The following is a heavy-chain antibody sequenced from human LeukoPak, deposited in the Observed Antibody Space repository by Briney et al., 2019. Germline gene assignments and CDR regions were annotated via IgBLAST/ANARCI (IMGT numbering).Heavy chain of an antibody. Sequence: GGSLRLSCAASGFTVSSNYMSWVRQAPGKGLECVSVIYSGGSTYYADSVKGRFTISSDNPKNTLYLQMNSLRAEDTAVYYCARFQSSDDLDYWGQGTLVTVSS. D-gene: IGHD3-22*01. CDR3: ARFQSSDDLDY. CDR2: IYSGGST. CDR1: GFTVSSNY. J-gene: IGHJ4*02. V-gene: IGHV3-66*01.